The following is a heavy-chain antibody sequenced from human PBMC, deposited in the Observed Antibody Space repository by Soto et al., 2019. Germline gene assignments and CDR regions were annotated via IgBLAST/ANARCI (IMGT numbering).Heavy chain of an antibody. CDR3: ARREYDVNGFDH. CDR2: IYYSGST. D-gene: IGHD1-1*01. J-gene: IGHJ5*02. CDR1: GGSISSSSYY. Sequence: PSETLSLTCTVSGGSISSSSYYWGWIRQPPGKGLEWIGSIYYSGSTYYNPPLKSRVTISVDTSKNQFSLKLSSVTAADTAVYYCARREYDVNGFDHWGQGTLVTVSS. V-gene: IGHV4-39*01.